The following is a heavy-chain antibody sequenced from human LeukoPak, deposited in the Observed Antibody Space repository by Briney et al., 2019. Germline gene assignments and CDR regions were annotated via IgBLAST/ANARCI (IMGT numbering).Heavy chain of an antibody. CDR2: IKQDGSEK. J-gene: IGHJ4*02. D-gene: IGHD4-17*01. CDR3: VTETTVTGWGY. V-gene: IGHV3-7*01. CDR1: GFTFSNYS. Sequence: GGSLRLSCAASGFTFSNYSMNWVRQAPGKGLEWVANIKQDGSEKYYVDSVKGRFTVSRDNAKNSLFLQMNSLRAEDTAMYYCVTETTVTGWGYWGQGTLVTVSS.